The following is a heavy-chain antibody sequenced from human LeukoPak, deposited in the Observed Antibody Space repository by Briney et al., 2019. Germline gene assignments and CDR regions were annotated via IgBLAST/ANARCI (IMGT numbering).Heavy chain of an antibody. D-gene: IGHD5-18*01. CDR1: GYTLTELS. V-gene: IGHV1-24*01. Sequence: ASVKVSCKVSGYTLTELSIHWVRQAPGKGREWMGGFDFEHGETIYAQKFQGRVTMTEDTSTDTAYMELSSLRSEDTAVYYCAIVAVDTFRFDYWGQGTLVTVSS. J-gene: IGHJ4*02. CDR3: AIVAVDTFRFDY. CDR2: FDFEHGET.